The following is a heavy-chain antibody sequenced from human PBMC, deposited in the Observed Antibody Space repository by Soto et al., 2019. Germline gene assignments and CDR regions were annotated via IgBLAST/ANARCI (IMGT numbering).Heavy chain of an antibody. V-gene: IGHV3-48*04. CDR2: IGSTGSVT. J-gene: IGHJ3*02. CDR1: GFTLSAYS. Sequence: PGGSLRLSCAASGFTLSAYSMNWVRQAPGKGLEWVSFIGSTGSVTHYADSVMGRSTISRDNATNSLYLQMNSLRAEDTAVYHCARARSASGPAYAFYICGQGTMVTVSS. D-gene: IGHD2-2*01. CDR3: ARARSASGPAYAFYI.